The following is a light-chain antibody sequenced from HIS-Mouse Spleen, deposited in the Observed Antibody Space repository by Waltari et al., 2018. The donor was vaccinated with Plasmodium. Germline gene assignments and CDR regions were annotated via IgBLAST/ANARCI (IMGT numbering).Light chain of an antibody. CDR2: DDS. V-gene: IGLV3-21*03. Sequence: SYVLTQPPSVSVATGKTDRITCGGNKLGSQRVHWYQQKPGQAPVLVVYDDSDRPSGIPERFSGSNSGNTATLTISRVEAGDEADYYCQVWDSSSDHVVFGGGTKLTVL. J-gene: IGLJ2*01. CDR3: QVWDSSSDHVV. CDR1: KLGSQR.